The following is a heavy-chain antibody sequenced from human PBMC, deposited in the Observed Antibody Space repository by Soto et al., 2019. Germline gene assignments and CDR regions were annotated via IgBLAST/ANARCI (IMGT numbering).Heavy chain of an antibody. D-gene: IGHD3-9*01. Sequence: ASVKVSCKASGYTFTSYGISWVRQAPGQGLEWMGWISAYNGNTNYAQKFQGRVTITADESTSTAYMELSSLRSEDTAVYYCAGSGGLNLYYDILTGYYIGTFDYWGQGTLVTVSS. V-gene: IGHV1-18*01. J-gene: IGHJ4*02. CDR3: AGSGGLNLYYDILTGYYIGTFDY. CDR1: GYTFTSYG. CDR2: ISAYNGNT.